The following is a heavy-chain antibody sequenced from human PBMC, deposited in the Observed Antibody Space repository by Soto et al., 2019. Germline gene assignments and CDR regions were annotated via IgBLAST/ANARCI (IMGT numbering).Heavy chain of an antibody. CDR1: GFTFSNAW. V-gene: IGHV3-15*07. J-gene: IGHJ4*02. Sequence: GGSLRLSCAASGFTFSNAWMNWVRQAPGKGLEWVGRIKSKTDGGTTDYAAPVKGRFTISRDDSKNTLYLQMNSLKTEDTAVYYCTTDASSIVVVPAAMYPLQYWGQGTLVTVSS. CDR2: IKSKTDGGTT. CDR3: TTDASSIVVVPAAMYPLQY. D-gene: IGHD2-2*01.